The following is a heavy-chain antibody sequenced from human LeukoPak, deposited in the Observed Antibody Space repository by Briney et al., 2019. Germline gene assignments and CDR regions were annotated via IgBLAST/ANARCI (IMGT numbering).Heavy chain of an antibody. CDR1: GYPFTGYY. V-gene: IGHV1-2*02. D-gene: IGHD2-2*01. Sequence: ASVKVSCKASGYPFTGYYLHWVRPAPGQGLEWMGWINPNSGFTNYAQKFQGRVTMTRDTSISTAYMELSRLRSDDTGVYYCARLVDCSSSSCRSFDYWGQGTLVTVSS. J-gene: IGHJ4*02. CDR3: ARLVDCSSSSCRSFDY. CDR2: INPNSGFT.